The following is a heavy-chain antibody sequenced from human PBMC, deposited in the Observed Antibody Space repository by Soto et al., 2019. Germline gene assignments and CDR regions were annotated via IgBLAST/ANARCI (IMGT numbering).Heavy chain of an antibody. V-gene: IGHV5-10-1*01. Sequence: DSLTISRKGSGYSFTSYWISLVRQMPGKGLEWMGRIDPSDSYTNYSPSFQGHVTISADKSISTAYLQWSSLKASDTAMYYCARQGPYSSSSDYYYYGMDVWGQGTTVTVSS. CDR3: ARQGPYSSSSDYYYYGMDV. CDR1: GYSFTSYW. D-gene: IGHD6-6*01. J-gene: IGHJ6*02. CDR2: IDPSDSYT.